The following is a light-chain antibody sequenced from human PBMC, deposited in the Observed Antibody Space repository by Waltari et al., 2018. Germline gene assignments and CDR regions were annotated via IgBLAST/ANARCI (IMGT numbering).Light chain of an antibody. CDR3: QQYYSTPWT. CDR2: WAS. V-gene: IGKV4-1*01. Sequence: DIVMTQSPDSLAVSLGERATINCKSSQSVLYSSNNKEYLGWYQKKPGQPPKLRIYWASTRGYGVPDRFSGSGSGTDLTLTIRSLQDEDVAVYYCQQYYSTPWTFGLGTKVEIK. J-gene: IGKJ1*01. CDR1: QSVLYSSNNKEY.